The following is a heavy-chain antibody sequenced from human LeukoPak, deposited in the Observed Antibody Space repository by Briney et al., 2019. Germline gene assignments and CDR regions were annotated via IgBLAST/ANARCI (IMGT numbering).Heavy chain of an antibody. V-gene: IGHV1-69*05. CDR2: IIPIFGTA. Sequence: SVKVSCKASGGTFSSYAISWVRQAPGQGLEWMGGIIPIFGTANYAQKFQGRVTITTDESTSTAYMELSSLRSEDTAVYYCASAQGCYGGNSNNWFDPWGQGTLVTVSS. CDR1: GGTFSSYA. J-gene: IGHJ5*02. CDR3: ASAQGCYGGNSNNWFDP. D-gene: IGHD4-23*01.